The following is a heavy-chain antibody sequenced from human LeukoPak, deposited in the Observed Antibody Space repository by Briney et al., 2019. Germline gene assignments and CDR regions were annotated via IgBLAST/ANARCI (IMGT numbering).Heavy chain of an antibody. CDR1: GFTFSSYG. V-gene: IGHV3-30*02. J-gene: IGHJ4*02. Sequence: PGGSLRLSCAASGFTFSSYGMHWVRQAPGKGLEWVAFIRYDGSNKCYADSVKGRFTISRDNSKNTLYLQMNSLRAEDTAVYYCAKDLYYYDSSGASGFDYWGQGTLVTVSS. CDR2: IRYDGSNK. D-gene: IGHD3-22*01. CDR3: AKDLYYYDSSGASGFDY.